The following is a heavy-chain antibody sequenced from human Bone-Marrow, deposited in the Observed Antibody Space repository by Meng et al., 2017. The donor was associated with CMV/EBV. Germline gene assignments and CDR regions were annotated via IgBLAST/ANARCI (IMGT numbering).Heavy chain of an antibody. V-gene: IGHV3-21*01. D-gene: IGHD3-9*01. J-gene: IGHJ5*02. CDR3: ARGALNLALYNWFDP. Sequence: GESLKISCAASGFTFSSYSMNWVRQAPGKGLEWVSSISSSSSYIYYADSVKGRFTISRDNAKNSLYLQMNSLRAEDTAVYYCARGALNLALYNWFDPWGQGTLVAFSS. CDR1: GFTFSSYS. CDR2: ISSSSSYI.